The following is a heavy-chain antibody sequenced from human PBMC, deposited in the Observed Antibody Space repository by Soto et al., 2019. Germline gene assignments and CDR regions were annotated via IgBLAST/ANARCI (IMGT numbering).Heavy chain of an antibody. CDR2: IWYEGSNK. CDR3: ARNYYGSGGRRSVYYYYYGMDV. J-gene: IGHJ6*02. CDR1: GFTFSSYG. D-gene: IGHD3-10*01. V-gene: IGHV3-33*01. Sequence: QVQLVESGGGVVQPGRSLRLSCAASGFTFSSYGMHWVRQAPGKGLEWVAVIWYEGSNKYYADSVKGRFTISRDNSKNTLYLQMNSLRAEDTAVYYCARNYYGSGGRRSVYYYYYGMDVWGQGTTVTVSS.